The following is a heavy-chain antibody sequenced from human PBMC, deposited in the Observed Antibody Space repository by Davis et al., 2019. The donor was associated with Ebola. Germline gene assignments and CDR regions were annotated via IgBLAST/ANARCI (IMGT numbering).Heavy chain of an antibody. Sequence: GGSLRLSCAASGFTFSSYAMSWVRQAPGKGLEWVSSISSSSSYIYYADSVKGRFTISRDNAKNSLYLQMNSLRAEDTAVYYCARGGASIAIDYWGQGTLVTVSS. CDR3: ARGGASIAIDY. V-gene: IGHV3-21*01. J-gene: IGHJ4*02. CDR1: GFTFSSYA. D-gene: IGHD6-6*01. CDR2: ISSSSSYI.